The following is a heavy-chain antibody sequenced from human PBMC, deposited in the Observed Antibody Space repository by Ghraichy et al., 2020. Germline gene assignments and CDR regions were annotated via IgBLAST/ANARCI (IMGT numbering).Heavy chain of an antibody. CDR3: AKDIRSGWSGYFQH. V-gene: IGHV3-43*01. Sequence: GSLRLSCAASGFTFDDYTMHWVRQAPGKGLEWVSLISWDGGSTYYADSVKGRFTISRDNSKNSLYLQMNSLRTEDTALYYCAKDIRSGWSGYFQHWGQGTLVTVSS. J-gene: IGHJ1*01. D-gene: IGHD6-19*01. CDR1: GFTFDDYT. CDR2: ISWDGGST.